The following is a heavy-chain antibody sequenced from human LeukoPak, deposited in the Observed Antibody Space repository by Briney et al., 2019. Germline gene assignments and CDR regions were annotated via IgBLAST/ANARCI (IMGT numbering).Heavy chain of an antibody. Sequence: GGSLRLSCAASGFIVNSNYMSWVRQAPGKGLEWVSVIYRGGNTYYADSVKGRFTISRDNSKNTLSLQMNSLRAEDTAVYYCARGTAAPGSRGYYYYMDVWGKGTTVTVSS. CDR3: ARGTAAPGSRGYYYYMDV. CDR1: GFIVNSNY. J-gene: IGHJ6*03. D-gene: IGHD6-13*01. CDR2: IYRGGNT. V-gene: IGHV3-53*01.